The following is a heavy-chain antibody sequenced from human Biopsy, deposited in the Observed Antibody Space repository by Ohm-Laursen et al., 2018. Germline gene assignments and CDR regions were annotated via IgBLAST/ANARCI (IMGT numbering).Heavy chain of an antibody. CDR3: ARDRMTDVFGGPTRTDVFDS. Sequence: GSSVKVSCNASGSTFNDYFIHWVRQFPGQGLEWMGRVNPNSGATNSAENFRDRVTLTRDTSISAVYIELRRLKSDDAAVYYCARDRMTDVFGGPTRTDVFDSWGQGTPVTVSS. CDR2: VNPNSGAT. J-gene: IGHJ4*02. D-gene: IGHD3-10*01. V-gene: IGHV1-2*06. CDR1: GSTFNDYF.